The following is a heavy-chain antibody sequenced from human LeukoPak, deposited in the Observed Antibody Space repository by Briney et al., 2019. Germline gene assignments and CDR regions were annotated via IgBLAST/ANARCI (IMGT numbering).Heavy chain of an antibody. CDR2: IYTSGST. V-gene: IGHV4-4*07. Sequence: PSETLSLTCTVSGGSISSYYWSWIRQPAGKGLEWIERIYTSGSTNYNPSLKSRVTMSVDTSKNQFSLKLSSVTAADTAVYYCARDSYDFWSGYYDRAWFDPWGQGTLVTVSS. J-gene: IGHJ5*02. CDR3: ARDSYDFWSGYYDRAWFDP. CDR1: GGSISSYY. D-gene: IGHD3-3*01.